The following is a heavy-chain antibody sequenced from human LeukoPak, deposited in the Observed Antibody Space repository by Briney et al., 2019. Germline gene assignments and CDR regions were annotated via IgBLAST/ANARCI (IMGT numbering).Heavy chain of an antibody. CDR2: IVAYNGNT. CDR3: ARAPYDYRWSYYLFEAIWGLGFDPNFDY. CDR1: GYTFTSYG. D-gene: IGHD1-26*01. Sequence: ASVKVSCKASGYTFTSYGISWVRQAPGQGLEWMGWIVAYNGNTNYAQKLQGRVTMTTDTSTSTAYMELRSLRSDDTAVYYCARAPYDYRWSYYLFEAIWGLGFDPNFDYWGQGTLVTVSS. V-gene: IGHV1-18*01. J-gene: IGHJ4*02.